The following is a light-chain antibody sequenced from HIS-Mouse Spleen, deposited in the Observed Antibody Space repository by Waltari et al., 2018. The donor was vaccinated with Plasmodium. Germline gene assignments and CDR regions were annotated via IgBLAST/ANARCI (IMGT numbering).Light chain of an antibody. Sequence: SYELTQPSSVSVSPGQKARITCSVDVLAQKYDRWSQQKPGQAPVLVIYKDSERPSGIPERFSGSSSGTTVTLTISGAQVEDEADYYCYSAADNNLVFGGGTKLTVL. CDR3: YSAADNNLV. CDR2: KDS. CDR1: VLAQKY. J-gene: IGLJ3*02. V-gene: IGLV3-27*01.